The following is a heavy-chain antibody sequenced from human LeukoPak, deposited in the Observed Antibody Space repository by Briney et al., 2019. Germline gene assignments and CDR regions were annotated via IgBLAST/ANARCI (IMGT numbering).Heavy chain of an antibody. Sequence: SETLSLTCTVSGGSISSSSYYWGWIRQPPGKGLEWIGSIYYSGSTYYNPSLKSRVTISVDSSKNQFSLKLTSVTAADTAVYYCARTASEYSISWIDWGQGTLVTVSS. CDR2: IYYSGST. V-gene: IGHV4-39*01. CDR1: GGSISSSSYY. CDR3: ARTASEYSISWID. D-gene: IGHD6-13*01. J-gene: IGHJ1*01.